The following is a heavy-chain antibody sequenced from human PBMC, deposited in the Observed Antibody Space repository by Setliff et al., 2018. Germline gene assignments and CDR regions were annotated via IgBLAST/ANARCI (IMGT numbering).Heavy chain of an antibody. CDR1: GASISSGTYY. CDR2: IHYRGTT. D-gene: IGHD1-1*01. V-gene: IGHV4-39*01. J-gene: IGHJ4*02. Sequence: PSETLSLTSTVSGASISSGTYYWAWIRQPPGKGLGWIGRIHYRGTTYSNASLASRLTISVDTAKNQFSLKLTSVTAADTAVYYCARTGTYRYFDYWGQGTRVTVSS. CDR3: ARTGTYRYFDY.